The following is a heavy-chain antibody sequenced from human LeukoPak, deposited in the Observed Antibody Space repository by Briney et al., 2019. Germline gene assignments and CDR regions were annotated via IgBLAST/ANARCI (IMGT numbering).Heavy chain of an antibody. V-gene: IGHV1-69*13. CDR1: GGTFSSYA. D-gene: IGHD2-2*01. CDR3: ARLSDIVVVPAAYFDY. J-gene: IGHJ4*02. CDR2: IIPIFGTA. Sequence: ASVKVSCKASGGTFSSYAISWVRQAPGQGLEWMGGIIPIFGTANYAQKFQGRVTITADESTSTAYMELSSLGSEDTAVYYCARLSDIVVVPAAYFDYWGQGTLVTVSS.